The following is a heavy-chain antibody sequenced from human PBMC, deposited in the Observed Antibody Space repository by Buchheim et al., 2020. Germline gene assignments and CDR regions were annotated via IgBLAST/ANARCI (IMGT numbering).Heavy chain of an antibody. Sequence: QVQLVESGGGVVQPGRSLRLSCAASGFTFSSYAMHWVRQAPGKGLEWVAVISYDGSNKYYADSVKGRFTISRDNSKNTLYLQMNSLRAEDTAVYYCAREMGRTYYYDSSGSLDYWGQGTL. CDR2: ISYDGSNK. J-gene: IGHJ4*02. CDR1: GFTFSSYA. D-gene: IGHD3-22*01. V-gene: IGHV3-30-3*01. CDR3: AREMGRTYYYDSSGSLDY.